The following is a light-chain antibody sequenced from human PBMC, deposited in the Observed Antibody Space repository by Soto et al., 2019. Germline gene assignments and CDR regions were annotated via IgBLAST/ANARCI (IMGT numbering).Light chain of an antibody. J-gene: IGKJ2*01. CDR1: QSVRGNY. CDR2: GAS. Sequence: DIVLTQSPGTLSLSPGERATLFCRASQSVRGNYLAWYQQTPGQAPRLLIYGASSRATGIPDRFSGSGSGTDFTLTISRLEPEDLAVYYGQQYDSSPLYSFGQGTKLEIK. V-gene: IGKV3-20*01. CDR3: QQYDSSPLYS.